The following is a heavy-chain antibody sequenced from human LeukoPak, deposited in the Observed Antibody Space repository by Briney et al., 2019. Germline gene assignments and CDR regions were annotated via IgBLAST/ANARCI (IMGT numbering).Heavy chain of an antibody. J-gene: IGHJ4*02. V-gene: IGHV4-59*01. CDR3: ARCRDEFGDYGFDF. CDR1: GGSISSNF. CDR2: IYSSGGT. D-gene: IGHD4-17*01. Sequence: SETLSLTCSVSGGSISSNFWSWIRQPPGKGLEWMGYIYSSGGTKYNPSLRSRVTISVDTSKNQFSLKLSSVTAADTAVYYCARCRDEFGDYGFDFWGQGNLVTVSS.